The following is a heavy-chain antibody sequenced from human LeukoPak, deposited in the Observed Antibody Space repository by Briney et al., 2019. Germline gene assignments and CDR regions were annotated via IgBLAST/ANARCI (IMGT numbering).Heavy chain of an antibody. J-gene: IGHJ4*02. Sequence: PGGSLRLSCAASGFTFSDYYMSWIRQAPGKGLEWASYMSSSSSYTTYADSVKGRFTTSRDNTKNSLYQQMNSLRAEDTAVYYCARSGVVVPAAPFDYWGQGTLVTVSS. CDR3: ARSGVVVPAAPFDY. CDR2: MSSSSSYT. CDR1: GFTFSDYY. V-gene: IGHV3-11*03. D-gene: IGHD2-2*01.